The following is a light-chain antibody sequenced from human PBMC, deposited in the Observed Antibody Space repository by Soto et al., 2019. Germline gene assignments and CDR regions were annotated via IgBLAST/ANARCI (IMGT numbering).Light chain of an antibody. V-gene: IGKV3-15*01. Sequence: EAVLTQSPATLSVSPGERATLSCRASQSVATNLAWYQQRPGQAPRLLIYGASKRAIGLPARFSGSGSGTEFTLTITSLQSEDFAVYYCQHYNNWPFTFGQGTKLEIK. CDR3: QHYNNWPFT. J-gene: IGKJ2*01. CDR1: QSVATN. CDR2: GAS.